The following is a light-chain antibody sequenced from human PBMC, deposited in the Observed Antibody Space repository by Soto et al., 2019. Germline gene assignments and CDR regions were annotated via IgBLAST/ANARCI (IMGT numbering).Light chain of an antibody. Sequence: EIVMTQSPGTLSVSPGEGVTLSCRASQSITTNLAWYQQKPGQTPRLLIYGVSTRASCIPGRFSGSGSGTDFTLTISSLQSEDSAVYYCQQYLDWPLTFGGGTKVEI. CDR2: GVS. J-gene: IGKJ4*01. CDR3: QQYLDWPLT. V-gene: IGKV3-15*01. CDR1: QSITTN.